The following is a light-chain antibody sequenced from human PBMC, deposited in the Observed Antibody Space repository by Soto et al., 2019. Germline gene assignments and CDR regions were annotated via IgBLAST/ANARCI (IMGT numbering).Light chain of an antibody. V-gene: IGKV3-20*01. CDR1: QSISSSL. CDR2: GAS. CDR3: QQYGSSVWT. J-gene: IGKJ1*01. Sequence: EIVLTQSPDTLSLSPGERATLSCRTTQSISSSLVAWYQQKPGQPPRPLIHGASSRATGIPDRFSGRGSGTEFTLTISRLEPEDFAVYYCQQYGSSVWTFGQGTKVEVK.